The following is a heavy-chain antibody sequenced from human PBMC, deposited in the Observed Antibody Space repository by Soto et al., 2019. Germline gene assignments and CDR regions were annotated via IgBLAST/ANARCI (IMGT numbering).Heavy chain of an antibody. V-gene: IGHV3-23*01. J-gene: IGHJ4*02. D-gene: IGHD3-10*01. CDR1: GFTFNNYA. CDR3: AKGRGGSGSLTPRVDF. Sequence: EVQLLESGGGLVRPGGSLRLSCAASGFTFNNYAMTWVRQAPGKGLEWVSAISGGGDTTSYADSVKGRFTVSRDGSKNTLYLQVSSLRAEDTALYYCAKGRGGSGSLTPRVDFWGQGTLVTVSS. CDR2: ISGGGDTT.